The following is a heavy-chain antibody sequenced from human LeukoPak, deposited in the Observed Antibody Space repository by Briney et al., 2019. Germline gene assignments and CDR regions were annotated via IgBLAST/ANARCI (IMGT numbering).Heavy chain of an antibody. J-gene: IGHJ4*02. CDR2: ISSTSGYI. D-gene: IGHD5-24*01. CDR3: ARDAETSLAN. CDR1: GFSFSTYS. Sequence: PGGSLRLSCAASGFSFSTYSMNWVRQAPGKGLEWVSSISSTSGYIYYADSVKGRFTISSDNSKNTVYLQMNSLKDEDTAVYYCARDAETSLANWGQGTLVTVSP. V-gene: IGHV3-21*01.